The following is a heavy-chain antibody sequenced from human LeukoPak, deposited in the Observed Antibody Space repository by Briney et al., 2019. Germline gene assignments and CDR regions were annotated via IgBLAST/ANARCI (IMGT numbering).Heavy chain of an antibody. CDR2: IIPIFGTA. Sequence: AASVKVSCKASGGTFSSYAISWVRQAPGQGLEWMGGIIPIFGTANYAQKFQGRVTITADESTSTAYMELRSLRSDDTAVYYCARDPEGSSIAVAGSWGQGTLVTVSS. CDR1: GGTFSSYA. J-gene: IGHJ4*02. CDR3: ARDPEGSSIAVAGS. V-gene: IGHV1-69*01. D-gene: IGHD6-19*01.